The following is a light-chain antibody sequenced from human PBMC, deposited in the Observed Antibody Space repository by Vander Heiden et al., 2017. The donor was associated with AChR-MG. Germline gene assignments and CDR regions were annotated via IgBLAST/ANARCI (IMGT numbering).Light chain of an antibody. CDR1: EDISRW. V-gene: IGKV1-12*01. J-gene: IGKJ4*01. CDR3: QQVGTSPLT. CDR2: AAS. Sequence: DIQMTQSPSSVSASVGDRVTITCRASEDISRWLAWYQQKPGRAPKLLIYAASFLQSGVPPRFSGSGSGADFTLTISSLQPEDFATYYCQQVGTSPLTFGGRTKVEIK.